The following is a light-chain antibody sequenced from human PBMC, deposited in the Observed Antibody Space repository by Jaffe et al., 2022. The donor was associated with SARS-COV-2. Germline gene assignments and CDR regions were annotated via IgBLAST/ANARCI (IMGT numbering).Light chain of an antibody. CDR1: SGSVSTNYY. Sequence: QTVVTQEPSLSVSPGGTVILTCGLSSGSVSTNYYPSWYQQTPGQPPRTLIYSTNTRSSGVPDRFSGSILGNKAALTITGAQADDESVYYCVLYMGSGFYVFGTGTEVTVL. V-gene: IGLV8-61*01. CDR3: VLYMGSGFYV. CDR2: STN. J-gene: IGLJ1*01.